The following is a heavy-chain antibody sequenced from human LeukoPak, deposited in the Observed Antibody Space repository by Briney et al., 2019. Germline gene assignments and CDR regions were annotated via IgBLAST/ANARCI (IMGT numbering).Heavy chain of an antibody. CDR3: ARERGHDYGDSTARHFDV. Sequence: ASVNVSCKTSGYTFIAYYMHWVRQAPGQGLEWMGRINPNSGVTNYAQKFQGRVTLTRDTSISTAYMELSRVTSDDTAVYCCARERGHDYGDSTARHFDVWSRGTLVTVSS. CDR2: INPNSGVT. J-gene: IGHJ2*01. D-gene: IGHD4-17*01. V-gene: IGHV1-2*06. CDR1: GYTFIAYY.